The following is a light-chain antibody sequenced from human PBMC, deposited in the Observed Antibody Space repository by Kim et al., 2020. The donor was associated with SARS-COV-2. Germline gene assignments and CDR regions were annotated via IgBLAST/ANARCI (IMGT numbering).Light chain of an antibody. V-gene: IGKV3-20*01. Sequence: EIVLTQSPGTLSLSPGERATLSCRDSQSVSSSNLAWYQQKPGQPPRLLMYDASSRATGIPDRFSGSGSGTDFTLTISRLEPEDFAVYYCQQYGSTPLTFGGGTKVDIK. CDR3: QQYGSTPLT. CDR1: QSVSSSN. CDR2: DAS. J-gene: IGKJ4*01.